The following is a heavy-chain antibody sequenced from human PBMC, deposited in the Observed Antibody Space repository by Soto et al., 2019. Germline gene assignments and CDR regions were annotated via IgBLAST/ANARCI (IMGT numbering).Heavy chain of an antibody. CDR1: GYTLTDLA. CDR3: AAEVWFGEHDAFDI. D-gene: IGHD3-10*01. J-gene: IGHJ3*02. CDR2: IVVGSGNT. Sequence: SVKVSCKVSGYTLTDLAMHWVRQAPGQRLEWIGWIVVGSGNTNYAQKFQERVTITKDMSTSTAYMELSSLRSEDTAVYYCAAEVWFGEHDAFDIWGQGTMVTVSS. V-gene: IGHV1-58*02.